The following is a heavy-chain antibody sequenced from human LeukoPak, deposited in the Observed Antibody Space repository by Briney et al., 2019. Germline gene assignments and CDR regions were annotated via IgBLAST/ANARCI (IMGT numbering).Heavy chain of an antibody. CDR3: ARRAI. V-gene: IGHV3-48*02. CDR1: GFTFSTYV. Sequence: PGGSLRLSCAASGFTFSTYVTNWVRQAPGKGLEWISYITGNSATIYYADSVRGRFTISRGNAKNSVYLEMNSLREEDTAVYYCARRAIWGKGSTVIVSS. CDR2: ITGNSATI. J-gene: IGHJ6*04.